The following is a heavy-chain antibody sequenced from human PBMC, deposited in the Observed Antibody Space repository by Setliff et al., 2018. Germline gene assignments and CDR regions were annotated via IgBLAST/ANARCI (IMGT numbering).Heavy chain of an antibody. Sequence: GESLKISCKASGYIFTNYWIDWVRQMPGKGPEWMGVIYPGDSDTRYSPSFQGQVTISADKSINTAYLQWSSLKASDTAIYYCTRHEDRNKCTSSSCYRENDAFDVWGQGAMVTVSS. CDR1: GYIFTNYW. V-gene: IGHV5-51*01. CDR3: TRHEDRNKCTSSSCYRENDAFDV. J-gene: IGHJ3*01. CDR2: IYPGDSDT. D-gene: IGHD2-2*01.